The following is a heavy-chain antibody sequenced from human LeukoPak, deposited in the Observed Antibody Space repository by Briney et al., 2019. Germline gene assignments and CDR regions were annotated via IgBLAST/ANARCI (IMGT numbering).Heavy chain of an antibody. CDR2: IWYDGSNK. CDR1: GFTFSSYG. CDR3: ARVYSSSWPHYYYYYMDV. Sequence: GRSLRLSCAASGFTFSSYGMHWVRQAPGKGLEWVAVIWYDGSNKYYADSVKGRFTISRDNSKNTLYLQMNSLRAEDTAVYHCARVYSSSWPHYYYYYMDVWGKGTTVTVSS. J-gene: IGHJ6*03. D-gene: IGHD6-13*01. V-gene: IGHV3-33*01.